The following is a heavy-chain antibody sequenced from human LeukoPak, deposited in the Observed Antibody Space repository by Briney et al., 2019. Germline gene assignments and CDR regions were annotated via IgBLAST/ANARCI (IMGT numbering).Heavy chain of an antibody. CDR2: IYHNGGTT. V-gene: IGHV4-59*01. CDR1: GGSITSYY. J-gene: IGHJ1*01. D-gene: IGHD2-15*01. CDR3: AQKAPYSPGYSQH. Sequence: SETLSLTCTVSGGSITSYYWTWIRQPPGKGLEWIGYIYHNGGTTNYNPSLKSRGSISVDTSKNQFSLKLSSVPAADTAVYYCAQKAPYSPGYSQHWGQGTLVTVSS.